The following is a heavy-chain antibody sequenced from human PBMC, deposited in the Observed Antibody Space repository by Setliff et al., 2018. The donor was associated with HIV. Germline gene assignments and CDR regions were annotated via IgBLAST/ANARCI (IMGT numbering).Heavy chain of an antibody. CDR2: FDPEDGNT. D-gene: IGHD6-19*01. J-gene: IGHJ3*02. CDR3: ATVSHTNVAAHDAFDI. CDR1: GYTLTELS. Sequence: ASVKVSCKVSGYTLTELSRHWVRQAPGKGLEWMGGFDPEDGNTIYAQKFQGRVTMTADTSTDTAYMELSSLRSENTAVYYCATVSHTNVAAHDAFDIWGQGAMVTVSS. V-gene: IGHV1-24*01.